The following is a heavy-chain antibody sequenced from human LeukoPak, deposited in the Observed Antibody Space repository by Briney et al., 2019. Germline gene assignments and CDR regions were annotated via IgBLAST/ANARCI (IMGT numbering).Heavy chain of an antibody. V-gene: IGHV4-34*01. J-gene: IGHJ4*02. D-gene: IGHD2-15*01. CDR2: INHSGST. CDR1: GGSFSGDY. Sequence: SETLSLTCAVYGGSFSGDYWSSIRQPPGKGLEWICEINHSGSTNYNPSLKNRVTISVDTSKTQFSLKMNSVTAADTAVYYCARAGYCSGGSCYSGTVDYWGQGTLVTVSS. CDR3: ARAGYCSGGSCYSGTVDY.